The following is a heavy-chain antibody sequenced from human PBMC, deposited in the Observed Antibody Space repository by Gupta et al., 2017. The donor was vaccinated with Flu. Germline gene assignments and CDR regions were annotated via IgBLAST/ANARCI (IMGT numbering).Heavy chain of an antibody. CDR3: ARDSGTISANGVFDS. V-gene: IGHV3-66*02. J-gene: IGHJ4*02. Sequence: EVQLVESGGGLVQPGGSLRLPCAASGFTVSTNYMSWVRQAPGKGLEWVSIVYTGGSTFDADSVKGRFTTSRDSSKNTLYLQMDDLRPEDTAVYYCARDSGTISANGVFDSWGQGTLVTVSS. CDR1: GFTVSTNY. D-gene: IGHD6-13*01. CDR2: VYTGGST.